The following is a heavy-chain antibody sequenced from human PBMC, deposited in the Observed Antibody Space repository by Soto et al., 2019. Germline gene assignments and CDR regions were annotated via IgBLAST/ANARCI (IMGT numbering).Heavy chain of an antibody. V-gene: IGHV4-4*02. J-gene: IGHJ4*02. Sequence: ETLSLTCAVSGGSISSSNWWSWVRQPPGKGLEWIGEIYHSGSTNYNPSLKSRVTISVDKSKNQFSLKLSSVTAADTAVYYCTRSYCSSTSCSSFDYWGQGTLVTVSS. CDR1: GGSISSSNW. CDR2: IYHSGST. D-gene: IGHD2-2*01. CDR3: TRSYCSSTSCSSFDY.